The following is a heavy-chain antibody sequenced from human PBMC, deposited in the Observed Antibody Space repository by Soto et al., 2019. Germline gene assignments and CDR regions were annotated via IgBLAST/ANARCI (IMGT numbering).Heavy chain of an antibody. J-gene: IGHJ3*02. CDR2: INPSAGST. Sequence: ASVKVSCKASGYTFIRNYMHWVRQAPGQGLEWMGLINPSAGSTIYAQKFQGRVTMTSDTSTSTFYMELSSLTSEDTAVYYCATSYSESYSWAFDIWGQGTVVTVSS. D-gene: IGHD1-26*01. CDR1: GYTFIRNY. CDR3: ATSYSESYSWAFDI. V-gene: IGHV1-46*01.